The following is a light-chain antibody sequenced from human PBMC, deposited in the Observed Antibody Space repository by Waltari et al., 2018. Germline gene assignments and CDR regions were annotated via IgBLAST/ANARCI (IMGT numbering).Light chain of an antibody. V-gene: IGKV3D-15*01. J-gene: IGKJ3*01. CDR2: DAS. CDR3: QHHDEWPPFT. Sequence: EIVMTQSPATLSVSPGERATLSCRASQSVSSSLAWYQQKSGQAPRLLIYDASISATGIPARFSGSGSGTDFTLTITSLQSEDIAVYYCQHHDEWPPFTFGPGTRVD. CDR1: QSVSSS.